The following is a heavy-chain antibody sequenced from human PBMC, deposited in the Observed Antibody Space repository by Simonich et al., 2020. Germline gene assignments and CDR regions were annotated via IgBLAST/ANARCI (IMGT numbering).Heavy chain of an antibody. V-gene: IGHV1-2*02. D-gene: IGHD1-26*01. CDR3: ARVPPTSGSYYYYYYYMDV. Sequence: QVQLVQSGAEVKKPGASVKVSCKASGYTFTGYYMHWVRQAPGQGLEWMGWINPNSGGKNNAKKFQGRVTMTRDTSISTAYMELSRLRSDDTAVYYCARVPPTSGSYYYYYYYMDVWGKGTTVTVSS. CDR1: GYTFTGYY. CDR2: INPNSGGK. J-gene: IGHJ6*03.